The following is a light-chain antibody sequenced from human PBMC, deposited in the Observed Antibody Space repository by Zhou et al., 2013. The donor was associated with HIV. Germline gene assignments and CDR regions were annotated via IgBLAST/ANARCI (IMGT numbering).Light chain of an antibody. V-gene: IGKV1-27*01. J-gene: IGKJ1*01. CDR2: AAS. CDR1: QDIDTY. CDR3: QKYNGAPWA. Sequence: DIQMTQSPSSLSASVGDRVTITCRASQDIDTYLAWYQQRPGKVPQLLIYAASTLQSGVPSRFSGSGSETDFTLTISSLQPEDIAIYYCQKYNGAPWAFGQGTKVEVK.